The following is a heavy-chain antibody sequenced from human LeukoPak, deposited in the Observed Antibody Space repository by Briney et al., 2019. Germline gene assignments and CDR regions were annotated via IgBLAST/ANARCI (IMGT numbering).Heavy chain of an antibody. V-gene: IGHV3-53*05. CDR1: GFTLNTND. CDR3: VRRGPGDASR. Sequence: GGSLRLSCAASGFTLNTNDMNWVRQAPGKGLEWVSLMYPGGSVYYTDSVKGRFTVSRDISKNIMFLQMHTLRPDDTAFYYCVRRGPGDASRWGQGTLVSVSS. J-gene: IGHJ4*01. CDR2: MYPGGSV. D-gene: IGHD2-21*01.